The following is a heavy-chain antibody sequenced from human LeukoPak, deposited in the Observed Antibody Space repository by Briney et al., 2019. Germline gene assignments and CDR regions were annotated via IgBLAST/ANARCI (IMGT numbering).Heavy chain of an antibody. CDR3: ARDFLGLRGYSYGDAFDI. CDR1: GFTFSDYY. J-gene: IGHJ3*02. CDR2: ISSSGSTI. V-gene: IGHV3-11*01. Sequence: GGSLRLSCAASGFTFSDYYMSWIRQAPGKGLEWVSYISSSGSTIYYADSVKGRFTISRDNAKNSLYLQMNSLRAEDTAVYYCARDFLGLRGYSYGDAFDIWGQGTMVTVSS. D-gene: IGHD5-18*01.